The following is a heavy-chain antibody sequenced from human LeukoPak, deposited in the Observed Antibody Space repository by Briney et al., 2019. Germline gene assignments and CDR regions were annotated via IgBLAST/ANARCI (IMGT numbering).Heavy chain of an antibody. CDR1: GFTFSSYA. Sequence: GGSLRLSCAASGFTFSSYALNWVRQAPGKGLEWVSYISDTGRTIYYADSVEGRFTISRDNAKNSLYLQMNSLRAEDTAVYYCARNLYRIVVVPHYFDYWGQGTLVIVSS. CDR2: ISDTGRTI. J-gene: IGHJ4*02. CDR3: ARNLYRIVVVPHYFDY. D-gene: IGHD3-22*01. V-gene: IGHV3-48*04.